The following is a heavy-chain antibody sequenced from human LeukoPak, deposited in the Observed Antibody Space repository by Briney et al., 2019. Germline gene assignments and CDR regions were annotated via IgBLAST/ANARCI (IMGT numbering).Heavy chain of an antibody. CDR2: INPNSGGT. J-gene: IGHJ1*01. CDR3: AKTQGVVVISLSPPYFQH. CDR1: GYTFTGYY. Sequence: ASVKVSCKASGYTFTGYYMHWVRQAPGQGLEWMGWINPNSGGTNYAQKFQGRVTMTRDTSISTAYMEQSRLRSDDTAVYYCAKTQGVVVISLSPPYFQHWGQGTLVTVSS. D-gene: IGHD3-22*01. V-gene: IGHV1-2*02.